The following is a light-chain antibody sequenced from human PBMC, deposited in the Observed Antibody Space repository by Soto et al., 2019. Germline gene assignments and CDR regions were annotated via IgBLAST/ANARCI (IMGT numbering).Light chain of an antibody. V-gene: IGKV3D-11*03. CDR2: LAS. J-gene: IGKJ1*01. CDR1: QAVNTR. CDR3: QQYSRAPLT. Sequence: ESVLTQSPATLSSFPGDRVTLSCRASQAVNTRLAWYQHKPGQAPRLLIYLASNRAAGVPARFSASGSGTDFTLTISRLEPEDFAVYYCQQYSRAPLTFGQGTKVDI.